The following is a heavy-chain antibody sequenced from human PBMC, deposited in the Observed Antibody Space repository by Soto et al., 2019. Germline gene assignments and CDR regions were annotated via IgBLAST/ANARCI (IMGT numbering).Heavy chain of an antibody. V-gene: IGHV3-23*01. D-gene: IGHD3-9*01. CDR3: AKDSSHRGGRYIDWSKWYYFDY. J-gene: IGHJ4*02. CDR2: VSGSGGST. CDR1: GFTFSSYA. Sequence: GGSLRLSCAASGFTFSSYAMSWVRQAPGKGLEWVSAVSGSGGSTYYADSVKGRFTIYRDNFKNTLYLQMNSLRAEDMAVYYCAKDSSHRGGRYIDWSKWYYFDYWGQGTLVTV.